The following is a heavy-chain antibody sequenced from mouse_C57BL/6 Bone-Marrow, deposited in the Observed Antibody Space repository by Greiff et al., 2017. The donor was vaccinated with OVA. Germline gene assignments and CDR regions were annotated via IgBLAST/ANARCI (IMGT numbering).Heavy chain of an antibody. CDR1: GYTFTSYW. CDR3: AREEKYGYYWYFDV. D-gene: IGHD2-2*01. J-gene: IGHJ1*03. Sequence: QVQLQQPGAELVKPGASVKLSCKASGYTFTSYWMHWVKQRPGRGLEWIGRIDTNSGGTKYNEKFKSKATLTVDKPSSTAYMQLSSLTSEDSAVYYCAREEKYGYYWYFDVWGTGTTVTVSS. CDR2: IDTNSGGT. V-gene: IGHV1-72*01.